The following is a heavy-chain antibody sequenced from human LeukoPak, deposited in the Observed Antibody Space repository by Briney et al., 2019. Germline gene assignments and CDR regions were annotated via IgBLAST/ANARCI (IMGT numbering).Heavy chain of an antibody. Sequence: VASVKVSCKASGYTFTGYYMHWVRQATGQGLEWMGWANPNSGNTGYAQKFQGRVTMTMDPSISTAYMELSSLRSEDTAVYYCARRSDDYDSSAYYHWGQGTLVTVSS. CDR1: GYTFTGYY. J-gene: IGHJ4*02. CDR3: ARRSDDYDSSAYYH. CDR2: ANPNSGNT. D-gene: IGHD3-22*01. V-gene: IGHV1-8*02.